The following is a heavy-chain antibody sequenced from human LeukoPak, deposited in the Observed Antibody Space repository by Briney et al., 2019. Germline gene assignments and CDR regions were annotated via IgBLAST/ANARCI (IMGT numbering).Heavy chain of an antibody. CDR3: ATAPYYDILTGSQTDY. CDR1: GFTFSSYA. CDR2: ISGSGGST. J-gene: IGHJ4*02. Sequence: GGSLRLSCAASGFTFSSYAMSWVRQAPGKGQEWVSAISGSGGSTYYADSVKGRFTISRDNSKNTLYLQMNSLRAEDTAVYYCATAPYYDILTGSQTDYWGQGTLVTVSS. D-gene: IGHD3-9*01. V-gene: IGHV3-23*01.